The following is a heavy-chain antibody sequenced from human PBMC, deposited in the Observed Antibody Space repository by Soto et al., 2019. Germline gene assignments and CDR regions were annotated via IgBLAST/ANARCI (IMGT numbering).Heavy chain of an antibody. D-gene: IGHD2-15*01. CDR1: GFTFSSYS. J-gene: IGHJ6*02. CDR3: ARAGYCSGGSCLMYGMDV. CDR2: ISSSSSTI. Sequence: GGSLRLSCAASGFTFSSYSMNWVRQAPGKGLEWVSYISSSSSTIYYADSVKGRFTISRDNAKNSLYLQMNSLRDEDTAVYYCARAGYCSGGSCLMYGMDVWGQGTTVTVSS. V-gene: IGHV3-48*02.